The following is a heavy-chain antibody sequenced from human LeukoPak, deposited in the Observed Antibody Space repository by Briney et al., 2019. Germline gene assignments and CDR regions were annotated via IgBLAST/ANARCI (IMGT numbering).Heavy chain of an antibody. CDR1: GFTVSSNY. V-gene: IGHV3-23*01. D-gene: IGHD1-14*01. Sequence: GGSLRLSCAASGFTVSSNYMSWVRQAPGKGLEWVSAISGSGGSTYYADSVKGRFTISRDNSKNTLYLQMNSLRAEDTAVYYCATGVRNSFDYWGQGTLVTVSS. J-gene: IGHJ4*02. CDR2: ISGSGGST. CDR3: ATGVRNSFDY.